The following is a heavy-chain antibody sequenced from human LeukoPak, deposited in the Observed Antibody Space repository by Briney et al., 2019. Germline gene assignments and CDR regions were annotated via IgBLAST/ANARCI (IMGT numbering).Heavy chain of an antibody. J-gene: IGHJ6*03. CDR3: ARDYAATYYYYMDV. CDR2: IIPIFGTA. Sequence: SVKVSCKASGGTFSSYAITWVRQAPGQGLEWMGGIIPIFGTANYAQKFQGRVTITADESTSTAYMELSSLRSEDTAVYYCARDYAATYYYYMDVWGKGTTVTVSS. D-gene: IGHD1-26*01. V-gene: IGHV1-69*13. CDR1: GGTFSSYA.